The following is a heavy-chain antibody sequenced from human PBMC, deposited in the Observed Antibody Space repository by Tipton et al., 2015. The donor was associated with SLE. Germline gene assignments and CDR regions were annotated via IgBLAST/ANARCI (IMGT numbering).Heavy chain of an antibody. V-gene: IGHV4-4*07. Sequence: TLSLTCTVSGGSISGYYWSWIRQPAGKGLEWIGRISSSGATNYNPSLQSRVTMSVDTSKNQFSLKLSSVTAADTAVYYCARDFRANGNWFDPWGQGTLVTVSS. D-gene: IGHD1-26*01. CDR3: ARDFRANGNWFDP. J-gene: IGHJ5*02. CDR2: ISSSGAT. CDR1: GGSISGYY.